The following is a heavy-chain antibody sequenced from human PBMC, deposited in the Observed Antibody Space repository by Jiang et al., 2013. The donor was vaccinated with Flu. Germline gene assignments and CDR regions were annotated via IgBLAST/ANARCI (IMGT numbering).Heavy chain of an antibody. Sequence: LLKPSETLSLTCSVSDGSITNNRYYWGWIRQSPGRGAGSGWGGLSYTGRTYVNPSLQSRVSVSIDTSKKQFSLRLNSVTAADTAVYYCARARAPYGSGVISDFWFDSWGQGSLVT. CDR3: ARARAPYGSGVISDFWFDS. D-gene: IGHD3-10*01. J-gene: IGHJ5*01. CDR1: DGSITNNRYY. V-gene: IGHV4-39*07. CDR2: LSYTGRT.